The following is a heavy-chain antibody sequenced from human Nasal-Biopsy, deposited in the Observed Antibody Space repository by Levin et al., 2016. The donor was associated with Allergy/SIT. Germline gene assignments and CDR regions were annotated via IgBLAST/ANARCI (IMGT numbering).Heavy chain of an antibody. J-gene: IGHJ1*01. Sequence: GGSLRLSCAASGFALSGNYLGWVRQAPGKGLEWVSLFFSGGATYYTESVKGRFTISRDTSKNTIFLQMNSLRAEDTAVYYCAGYCTGHGCQPGEYFQHWGQGSQVTVST. CDR2: FFSGGAT. CDR1: GFALSGNY. CDR3: AGYCTGHGCQPGEYFQH. D-gene: IGHD2-8*02. V-gene: IGHV3-53*01.